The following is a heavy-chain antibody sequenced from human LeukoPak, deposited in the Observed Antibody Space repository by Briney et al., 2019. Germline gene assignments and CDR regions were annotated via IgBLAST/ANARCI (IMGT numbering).Heavy chain of an antibody. D-gene: IGHD3-9*01. CDR3: ARGDILTGYFPFDY. V-gene: IGHV4-38-2*02. Sequence: SETLSLTCTVSGGSISSGYYWGWIRRPPGKGLEWIGSIYHSGSTYYNPSLKSRVTISVDTSKNQFSLKLSSVTAADTAVYYCARGDILTGYFPFDYWGQGTLVTVSS. J-gene: IGHJ4*02. CDR2: IYHSGST. CDR1: GGSISSGYY.